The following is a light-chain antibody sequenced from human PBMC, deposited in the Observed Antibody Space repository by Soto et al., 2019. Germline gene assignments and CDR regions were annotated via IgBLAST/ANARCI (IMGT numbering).Light chain of an antibody. CDR3: CSYAGSYTWV. CDR1: SSDVGGYNY. V-gene: IGLV2-11*01. J-gene: IGLJ3*02. Sequence: QSALTQPRSVSGSPGQSVTISCTGTSSDVGGYNYVSWYQQHPGKAPKLMMYDVSKRPSGVPDRFSGSKSGNTASLTISGLQAEDEADYYCCSYAGSYTWVFGGGTKVTVL. CDR2: DVS.